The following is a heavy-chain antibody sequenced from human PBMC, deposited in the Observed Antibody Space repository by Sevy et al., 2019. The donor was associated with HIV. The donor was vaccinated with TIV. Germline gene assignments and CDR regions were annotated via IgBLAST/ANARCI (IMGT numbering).Heavy chain of an antibody. CDR3: AKEFYRGSYLED. CDR2: ISGSGGGK. CDR1: GFTFSSFA. Sequence: GGSLRLSCAASGFTFSSFAISWVRQAPGKGLEWVSDISGSGGGKKYADSVKGRFTVSRENAQNTLFLQMNNLRGEDTGLYYCAKEFYRGSYLEDWGQGTLVTVSS. V-gene: IGHV3-23*01. D-gene: IGHD3-10*01. J-gene: IGHJ4*02.